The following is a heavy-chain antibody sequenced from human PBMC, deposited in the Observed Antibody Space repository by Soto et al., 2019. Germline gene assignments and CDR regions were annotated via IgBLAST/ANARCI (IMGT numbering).Heavy chain of an antibody. CDR3: ASLRYGDYVGGGYYYYGMDV. V-gene: IGHV4-34*01. CDR1: GGSFSGYY. Sequence: SETLSLTCAVYGGSFSGYYWSWIRQPPGKGLEWIGEINHSGSTNYNPSLKSRVTISVDTSKNQFSLKLSSVTAADTAVYYCASLRYGDYVGGGYYYYGMDVWGQGTTVTVSS. D-gene: IGHD4-17*01. CDR2: INHSGST. J-gene: IGHJ6*02.